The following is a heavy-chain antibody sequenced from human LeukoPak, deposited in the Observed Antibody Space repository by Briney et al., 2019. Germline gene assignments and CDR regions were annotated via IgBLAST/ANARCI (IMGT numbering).Heavy chain of an antibody. V-gene: IGHV3-30-3*01. J-gene: IGHJ4*02. CDR1: GFTFSSYA. CDR3: ATMSDPARVDY. Sequence: GGSLRLSCAASGFTFSSYAMHWVRQAPGKGLEWVAVISYDGSNKYYADSVKGRFTISRDNSKNTLYLQMNSLRAEDTAVYYCATMSDPARVDYWGQGTLVTVSS. CDR2: ISYDGSNK. D-gene: IGHD2-2*01.